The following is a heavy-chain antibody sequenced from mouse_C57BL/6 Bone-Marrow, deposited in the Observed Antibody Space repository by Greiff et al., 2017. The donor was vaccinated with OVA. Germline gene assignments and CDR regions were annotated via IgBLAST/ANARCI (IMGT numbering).Heavy chain of an antibody. CDR1: GFTFSSYG. CDR3: ARQGWAFDY. V-gene: IGHV5-6*01. D-gene: IGHD3-3*01. Sequence: EVQLVESGGDLVKPGGSLKLSCAASGFTFSSYGMSWVRQTPDKRLEWVATISSGGSYTYYPDSVKGRFTIPRDNASNTLYLQMGSLKSEDTAMYYCARQGWAFDYWGQGATRTVSS. J-gene: IGHJ2*01. CDR2: ISSGGSYT.